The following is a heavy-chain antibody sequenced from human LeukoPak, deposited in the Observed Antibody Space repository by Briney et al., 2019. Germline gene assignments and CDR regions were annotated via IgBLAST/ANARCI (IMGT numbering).Heavy chain of an antibody. Sequence: GGSLRLSCAVSGFPFSFFEINWVGQAPGKGLEWVSNIGSSGRTRYYADSVKGRFSISRDNAKNSLYLQMDSLRVEDTGVYYCALLAVASDFDYWGQGALVTVSS. V-gene: IGHV3-48*03. D-gene: IGHD6-19*01. CDR2: IGSSGRTR. CDR1: GFPFSFFE. CDR3: ALLAVASDFDY. J-gene: IGHJ4*02.